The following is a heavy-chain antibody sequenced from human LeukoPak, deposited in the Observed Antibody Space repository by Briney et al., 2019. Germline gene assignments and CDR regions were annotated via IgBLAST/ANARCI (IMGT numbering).Heavy chain of an antibody. V-gene: IGHV3-74*01. D-gene: IGHD2-15*01. Sequence: QAGGSLRLSCAASGFTFSNYWMHWVRQDPGKGLVWVSFINPDGSTTNYADSVKGRFTISRDNAKNALYLQMNSLRAEDTAVYYCARDRQVLGDAFDIWGQGTMVTASS. CDR2: INPDGSTT. CDR3: ARDRQVLGDAFDI. J-gene: IGHJ3*02. CDR1: GFTFSNYW.